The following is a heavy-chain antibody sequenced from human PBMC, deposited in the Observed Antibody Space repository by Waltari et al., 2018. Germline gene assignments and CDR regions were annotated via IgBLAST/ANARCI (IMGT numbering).Heavy chain of an antibody. J-gene: IGHJ4*02. CDR1: GFTLRSYT. D-gene: IGHD4-17*01. CDR2: IHNGGDPT. Sequence: EVQLLESGGGLVQPGGSLRLSFAASGFTLRSYTMNWVRQAPGKGLEWVSAIHNGGDPTSYADSVKGRFTISRDNSKSTLFLQMNSLRAEDTAMYFCAKDSAYGGDDYWGQGTLVTVSA. CDR3: AKDSAYGGDDY. V-gene: IGHV3-23*01.